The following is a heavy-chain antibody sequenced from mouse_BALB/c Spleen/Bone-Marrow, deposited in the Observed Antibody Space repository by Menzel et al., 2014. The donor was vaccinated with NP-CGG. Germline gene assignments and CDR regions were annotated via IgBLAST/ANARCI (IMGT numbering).Heavy chain of an antibody. CDR1: GFDFSRYW. Sequence: EVQGVESGGGLVQPGGSLKLSCAASGFDFSRYWMSWVRQAPGKGLEWIGAINPDSSTINYTPSLKDKFIISRDNAKNTLYLQMSKVRSEDTALYYCARNGYYGYSDYWGQGTTLTVSS. J-gene: IGHJ2*01. V-gene: IGHV4-1*02. CDR3: ARNGYYGYSDY. D-gene: IGHD2-1*01. CDR2: INPDSSTI.